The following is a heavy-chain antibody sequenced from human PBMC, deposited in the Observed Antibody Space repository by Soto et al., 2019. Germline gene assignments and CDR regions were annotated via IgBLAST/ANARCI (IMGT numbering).Heavy chain of an antibody. V-gene: IGHV3-30-3*01. CDR2: ISYDGSNK. D-gene: IGHD2-15*01. Sequence: QVQLVESGGGVVQPGRSLRLSCAASGFTFSSYAMHWVRQAPGKGLEWVAVISYDGSNKYYADSVKGRFTISRDNSKNTLYLHTNSLRAEDTAVYYSARGDCSCCSCYSPYYYGLDVWGQGTTVTVSS. CDR1: GFTFSSYA. CDR3: ARGDCSCCSCYSPYYYGLDV. J-gene: IGHJ6*02.